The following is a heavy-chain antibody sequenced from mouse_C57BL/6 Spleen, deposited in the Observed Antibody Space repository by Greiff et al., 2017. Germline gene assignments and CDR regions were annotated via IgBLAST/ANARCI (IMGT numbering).Heavy chain of an antibody. Sequence: EVQRVESGGDLVKPGGSLKLSCAASGFTFSSYGMSWVRQTPDKRLEWVATISSGGSYTDYPDSVKGRFTISKDKAKNTLYLQMSSLKSEDTAMYYCARGNWDYFDYWGQGTTLTVSS. CDR2: ISSGGSYT. J-gene: IGHJ2*01. D-gene: IGHD4-1*01. V-gene: IGHV5-6*01. CDR3: ARGNWDYFDY. CDR1: GFTFSSYG.